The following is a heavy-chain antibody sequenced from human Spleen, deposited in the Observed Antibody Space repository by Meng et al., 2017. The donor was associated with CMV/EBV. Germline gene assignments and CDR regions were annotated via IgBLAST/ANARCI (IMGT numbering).Heavy chain of an antibody. Sequence: LTCTVSGGYISSDIYYWSWIRQSPERGLEWIGYIYYTGSTNYNPSLGSRVTISGDTSKNQFSLKLTSVTAADTAVYHCARGMFWFDPWGQGTLVTVSS. CDR1: GGYISSDIYY. V-gene: IGHV4-30-4*01. D-gene: IGHD3-10*02. CDR3: ARGMFWFDP. CDR2: IYYTGST. J-gene: IGHJ5*02.